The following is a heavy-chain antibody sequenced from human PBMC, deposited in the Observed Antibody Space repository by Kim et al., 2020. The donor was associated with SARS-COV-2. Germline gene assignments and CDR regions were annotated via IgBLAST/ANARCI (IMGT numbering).Heavy chain of an antibody. Sequence: ASVKVSCKASGYTFTSYAMHWVRQAPGQRLEWMGWINAGNGNTKYSQKFQGRVTITRDTSASTAYMELSSLRSEDTAVYYCASSFPQVLRYFGVDGMDVWGQGTTVTVSS. J-gene: IGHJ6*02. D-gene: IGHD3-9*01. CDR2: INAGNGNT. CDR1: GYTFTSYA. CDR3: ASSFPQVLRYFGVDGMDV. V-gene: IGHV1-3*01.